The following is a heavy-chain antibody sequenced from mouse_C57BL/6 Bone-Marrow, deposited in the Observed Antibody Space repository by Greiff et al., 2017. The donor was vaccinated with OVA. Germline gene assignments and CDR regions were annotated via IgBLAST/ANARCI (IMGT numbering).Heavy chain of an antibody. J-gene: IGHJ4*01. CDR3: ARYDYDPSYAMDY. D-gene: IGHD2-4*01. CDR2: IYPGSGNT. CDR1: GYTFTDYY. V-gene: IGHV1-76*01. Sequence: VQLQESGAELVRPGASVKLSCKASGYTFTDYYINWVKQRPGQGLEWIARIYPGSGNTYYNEKFKGKATLTAEKSSSTAYMQLSSLTSEDSAVYFCARYDYDPSYAMDYWGQGTSVTVSS.